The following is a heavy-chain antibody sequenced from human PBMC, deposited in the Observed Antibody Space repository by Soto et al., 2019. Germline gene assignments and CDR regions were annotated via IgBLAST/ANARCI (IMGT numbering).Heavy chain of an antibody. CDR1: DGSISSGGYY. V-gene: IGHV4-31*03. D-gene: IGHD4-17*01. J-gene: IGHJ4*02. CDR3: AREQYGDYVCDY. CDR2: IYYSGST. Sequence: SETLSLTCTVSDGSISSGGYYWRWIRQHPGKGLEWIGYIYYSGSTYYNPSLKSRVTISVDTSKNQFSLKLSSVTAEDTAVYYCAREQYGDYVCDYWGRGTRVTVSS.